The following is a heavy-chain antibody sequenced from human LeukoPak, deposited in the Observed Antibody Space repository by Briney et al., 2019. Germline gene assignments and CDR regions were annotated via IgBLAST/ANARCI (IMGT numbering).Heavy chain of an antibody. CDR3: ARGKIRYSYGRFDY. V-gene: IGHV3-66*01. J-gene: IGHJ4*02. D-gene: IGHD5-18*01. CDR1: GFTVSGNY. Sequence: GGSLRLSCAASGFTVSGNYMSWVRQAPGEGLEGVSLIYSAGSTYYADSVKGRFTISRDNSKNTLYLQMNSLRAEDTAVYYCARGKIRYSYGRFDYWGQGILVTVSS. CDR2: IYSAGST.